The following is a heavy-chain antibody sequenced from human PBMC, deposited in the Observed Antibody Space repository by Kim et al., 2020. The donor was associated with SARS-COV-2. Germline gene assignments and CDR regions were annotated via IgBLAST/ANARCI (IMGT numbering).Heavy chain of an antibody. CDR1: GGSISSSSYY. CDR2: IYYSGST. CDR3: ARHVIVDNWFDP. V-gene: IGHV4-39*01. Sequence: SETLSLTCTVSGGSISSSSYYWGWIRQPPGKGLEWIGSIYYSGSTYYNPSLKSRVTISVDTSKNQFSLKLSSVTAADTTVYYCARHVIVDNWFDPWGQGTLVPVSS. D-gene: IGHD3-22*01. J-gene: IGHJ5*02.